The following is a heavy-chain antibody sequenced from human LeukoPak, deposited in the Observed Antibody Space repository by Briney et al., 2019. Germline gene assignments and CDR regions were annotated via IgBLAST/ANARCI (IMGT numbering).Heavy chain of an antibody. CDR3: ARDRDSSGWYEGFDY. Sequence: PGRSLRLSCAASGFTFSSSAMHWVRQAPAKGLEWVAVISYDGSNKYYADSVKGRFTISRDNSKNTLYLQMNSLRADDTAVYYCARDRDSSGWYEGFDYWGQGTLVTVSS. CDR2: ISYDGSNK. V-gene: IGHV3-30-3*01. J-gene: IGHJ4*02. D-gene: IGHD6-19*01. CDR1: GFTFSSSA.